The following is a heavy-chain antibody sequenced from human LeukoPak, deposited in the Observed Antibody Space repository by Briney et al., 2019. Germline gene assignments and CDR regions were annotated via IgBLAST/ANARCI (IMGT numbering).Heavy chain of an antibody. V-gene: IGHV3-7*01. J-gene: IGHJ4*02. D-gene: IGHD5-24*01. CDR3: ARELDGYNSPFFDY. CDR1: GFTFSSYA. Sequence: GGSLRLSCAASGFTFSSYAMSWVRQAPGKGLEWVANIKQDGSEKYYVDSVKGRFTISRDNAKNSLYLQMNSLRAEDTAVYYCARELDGYNSPFFDYWGQGTLVTVSS. CDR2: IKQDGSEK.